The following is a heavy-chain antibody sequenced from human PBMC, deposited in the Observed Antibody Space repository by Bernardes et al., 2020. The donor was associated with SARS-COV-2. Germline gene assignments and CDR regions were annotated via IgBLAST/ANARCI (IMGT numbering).Heavy chain of an antibody. Sequence: ASVKVSCKASGDNFIRYYMHWVRQAPGQGLEWMGMINPYGGTTKDAQKLRGRVTLTRDTSTTTVFMELRSLGSDDTTVYYSVRGSDPMIVVAGTDNLDLWGQGTLVTVSS. V-gene: IGHV1-46*01. CDR2: INPYGGTT. J-gene: IGHJ5*02. D-gene: IGHD3-22*01. CDR3: VRGSDPMIVVAGTDNLDL. CDR1: GDNFIRYY.